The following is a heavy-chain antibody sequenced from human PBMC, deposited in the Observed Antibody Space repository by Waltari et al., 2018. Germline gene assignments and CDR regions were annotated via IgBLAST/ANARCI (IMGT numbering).Heavy chain of an antibody. CDR1: GFTFSSYG. V-gene: IGHV3-33*01. D-gene: IGHD6-19*01. Sequence: QVQLVESGGGVVQPGRSLRLSCAASGFTFSSYGMHWVRQAPGKGLEWVAVIWYDGSNKYYADPVKGLFTISRDNSKNTLYLQMNSLGAEDTAVYYCARDEYSSGWYLGPYYYYGMDVWGQGTTVTVSS. CDR3: ARDEYSSGWYLGPYYYYGMDV. CDR2: IWYDGSNK. J-gene: IGHJ6*02.